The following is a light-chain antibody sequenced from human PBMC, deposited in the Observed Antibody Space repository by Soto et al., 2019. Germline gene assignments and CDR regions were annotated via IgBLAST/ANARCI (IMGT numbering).Light chain of an antibody. Sequence: NFMLTQPHSVSESPGKTVTISCTGSGGSIATNYVQWHQQRPGSATTTVIYEDDKRPSGVPDLFSGSIDRSSNSASLIISGLKTEDEADYFCQSHDSTNVVFGRGTKLTVL. CDR2: EDD. CDR3: QSHDSTNVV. CDR1: GGSIATNY. J-gene: IGLJ2*01. V-gene: IGLV6-57*02.